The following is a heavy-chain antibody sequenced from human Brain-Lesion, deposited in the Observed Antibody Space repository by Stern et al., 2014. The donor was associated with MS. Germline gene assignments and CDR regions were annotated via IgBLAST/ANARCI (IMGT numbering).Heavy chain of an antibody. CDR2: IFYSGNT. D-gene: IGHD5-18*01. V-gene: IGHV4-39*01. Sequence: QVQLQESGPGLVKPSETLSLTCSVSGDSITTSAYYWGWIRQPPGKGLEWIGNIFYSGNTDYNPSLKSRVTISLDPPKNPFSLNVTSVTAADTAVYFCARGTRGYSFAFPGWFDSWGQGTLVTVSS. CDR1: GDSITTSAYY. CDR3: ARGTRGYSFAFPGWFDS. J-gene: IGHJ5*01.